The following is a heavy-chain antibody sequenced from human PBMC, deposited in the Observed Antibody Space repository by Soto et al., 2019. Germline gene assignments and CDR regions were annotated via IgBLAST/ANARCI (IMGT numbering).Heavy chain of an antibody. V-gene: IGHV2-5*02. J-gene: IGHJ3*02. Sequence: QITLKESGPTLVKPTQTLTLTCTFSGFSLSTRGVGVGWIRQPPGKALEWLALIFRDDDKRYSPSLKSRLTITRDNPKNQVVIIMTNMDPMDTATYYCAHLYDNIYVFDMWGQGTMVTVSS. D-gene: IGHD3-9*01. CDR3: AHLYDNIYVFDM. CDR2: IFRDDDK. CDR1: GFSLSTRGVG.